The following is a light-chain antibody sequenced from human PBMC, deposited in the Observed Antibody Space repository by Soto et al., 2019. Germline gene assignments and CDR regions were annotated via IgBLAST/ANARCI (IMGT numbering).Light chain of an antibody. V-gene: IGKV1-5*03. CDR3: QQCNSYPWT. CDR1: QSISPY. Sequence: DIQMTQSPSTLSASAGDRVTITCRASQSISPYLAWYQQKPGKAPKLLIYMASSLQSGVPSRFSGSGSGTEFPLTISSLQPDDFATYYCQQCNSYPWTFGQGTQVDIK. J-gene: IGKJ1*01. CDR2: MAS.